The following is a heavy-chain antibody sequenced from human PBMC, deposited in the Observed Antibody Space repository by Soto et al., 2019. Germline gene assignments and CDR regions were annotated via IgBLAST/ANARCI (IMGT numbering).Heavy chain of an antibody. CDR3: ARSQGSSTSLEIYYYYYYGMDV. CDR2: IITITGTA. CDR1: GGTFGSYA. J-gene: IGHJ6*02. Sequence: QVQLVQSGAEVKKPGSSVKVSCKASGGTFGSYAISWVRQAPGQGPEWMGGIITITGTANYAQKFQGRVTITADESTSTASMQLSSLRSEDTAVYYCARSQGSSTSLEIYYYYYYGMDVWSQGTKVTVSS. D-gene: IGHD2-2*01. V-gene: IGHV1-69*01.